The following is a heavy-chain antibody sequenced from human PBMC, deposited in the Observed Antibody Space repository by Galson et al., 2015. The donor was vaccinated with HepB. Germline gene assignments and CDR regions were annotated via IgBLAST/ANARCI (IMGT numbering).Heavy chain of an antibody. V-gene: IGHV3-9*01. CDR2: ISGNSENI. Sequence: SLRLSCAASGFTFDDYVMHWVRQAPGKGLEWVSGISGNSENIAYGDSVKGRFTISRDNAKKSLYLQMNSVRAEDTALYYCVKDNYESRGFDYWGQGTLVTVSP. J-gene: IGHJ4*02. CDR3: VKDNYESRGFDY. CDR1: GFTFDDYV. D-gene: IGHD3-22*01.